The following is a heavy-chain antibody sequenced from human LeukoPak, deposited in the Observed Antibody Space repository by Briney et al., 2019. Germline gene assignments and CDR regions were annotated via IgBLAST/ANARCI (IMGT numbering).Heavy chain of an antibody. CDR2: IKQDGSQT. D-gene: IGHD3-22*01. Sequence: GRSLRLSCAASGFTFSSYWMSWVRQVPRKGLEWVANIKQDGSQTYYGDSVKGRFTISRDNVKNSLYLQMNSLTAEDTAVYYCARDKGDYDTSGSLFVFGGQGTLVTVSS. CDR1: GFTFSSYW. J-gene: IGHJ4*02. V-gene: IGHV3-7*03. CDR3: ARDKGDYDTSGSLFVF.